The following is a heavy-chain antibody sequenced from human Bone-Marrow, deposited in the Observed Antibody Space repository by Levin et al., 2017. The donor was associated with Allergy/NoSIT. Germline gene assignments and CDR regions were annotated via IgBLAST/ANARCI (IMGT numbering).Heavy chain of an antibody. J-gene: IGHJ4*02. CDR1: GFTFSSYG. CDR2: ISYDGSNK. CDR3: ARTGIVGAGYYFDY. D-gene: IGHD1-26*01. Sequence: GGSLRLSCAASGFTFSSYGMHWVRQAPGKGLEWVAVISYDGSNKYYADSVKGRFTISRDNSKNTLYLQMNSLRAEDTAVYYCARTGIVGAGYYFDYWGQGTLVTVSS. V-gene: IGHV3-30*03.